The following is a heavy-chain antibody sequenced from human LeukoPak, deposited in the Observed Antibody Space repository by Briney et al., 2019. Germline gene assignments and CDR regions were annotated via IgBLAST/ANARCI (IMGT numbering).Heavy chain of an antibody. Sequence: GGSLRLSCAASGFTFSSYWMSWVRQAPGKGLEWVANIKQDGSEKYYVDSVKGRFTIPRDHAKNSLYLQMNSLRAEDTAVYYCAQNQWIQLWFAYWGQGTLVTVSS. D-gene: IGHD5-18*01. CDR2: IKQDGSEK. J-gene: IGHJ4*02. V-gene: IGHV3-7*01. CDR1: GFTFSSYW. CDR3: AQNQWIQLWFAY.